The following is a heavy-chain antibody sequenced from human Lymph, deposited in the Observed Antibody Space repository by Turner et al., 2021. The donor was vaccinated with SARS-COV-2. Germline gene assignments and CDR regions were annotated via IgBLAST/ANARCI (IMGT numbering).Heavy chain of an antibody. V-gene: IGHV3-64*01. D-gene: IGHD3-3*01. CDR3: ARDWRAGNY. J-gene: IGHJ4*02. CDR2: ISSEGVST. CDR1: GFTFSSYA. Sequence: EVQLVESEGGLVQPGGSLRLSCAASGFTFSSYAMHWVRQAPGKGLEYVSAISSEGVSTYYANSVKGRFTISRDNSKNTLYLQMGSLRAEDMAVYYCARDWRAGNYWGQGTLVTVSS.